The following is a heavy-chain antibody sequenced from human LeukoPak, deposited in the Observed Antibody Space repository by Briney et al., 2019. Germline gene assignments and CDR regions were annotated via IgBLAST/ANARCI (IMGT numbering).Heavy chain of an antibody. CDR2: IHYSGST. Sequence: PSETLSLTCTVSDYSISSGYYWGWIRQPPGKGLEWIGSIHYSGSTYYNPSLKSRVTISVDTSKNQFSLKLSSVTAADTAVYYCARDRATVTTNFDYWGQGTLVTVSS. CDR1: DYSISSGYY. J-gene: IGHJ4*02. D-gene: IGHD4-11*01. V-gene: IGHV4-38-2*02. CDR3: ARDRATVTTNFDY.